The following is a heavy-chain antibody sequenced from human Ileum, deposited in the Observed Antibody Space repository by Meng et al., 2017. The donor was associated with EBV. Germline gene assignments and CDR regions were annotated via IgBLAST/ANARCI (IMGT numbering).Heavy chain of an antibody. J-gene: IGHJ4*02. D-gene: IGHD1-20*01. V-gene: IGHV3-74*01. CDR2: INGDGSGS. CDR1: GIPFSSYG. Sequence: EQLVVAGVGLVQPGGSLRRSCEASGIPFSSYGMHWVRQAPGKGLLWVSRINGDGSGSNYADSVKGRFTISRDNAKNTLSLQMNSLRAEDTAVYYCVRDGDNWNFDYWGQGTLVTVSS. CDR3: VRDGDNWNFDY.